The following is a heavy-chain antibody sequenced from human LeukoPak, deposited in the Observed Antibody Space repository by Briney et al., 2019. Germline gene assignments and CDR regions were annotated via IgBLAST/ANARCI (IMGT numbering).Heavy chain of an antibody. J-gene: IGHJ6*02. CDR1: GFTFSSYA. V-gene: IGHV3-30-3*01. Sequence: GGSLRLSCAASGFTFSSYAMHWVRQAPGKGLEWVAVISYDGSNKYYADSVKGRFTISRDNSKNTLYLQMNSLRAEDTAVYYCARDLLLGYDFWSGYAYYYYGMDVWGQGITVTVSS. CDR3: ARDLLLGYDFWSGYAYYYYGMDV. D-gene: IGHD3-3*01. CDR2: ISYDGSNK.